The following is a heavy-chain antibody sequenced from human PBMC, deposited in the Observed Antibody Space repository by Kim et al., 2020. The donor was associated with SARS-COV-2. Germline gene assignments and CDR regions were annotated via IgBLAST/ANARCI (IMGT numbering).Heavy chain of an antibody. CDR3: ARGDRSLADAAGWKY. D-gene: IGHD3-16*02. CDR1: GGSFSGYY. CDR2: INHSGST. V-gene: IGHV4-34*01. J-gene: IGHJ4*02. Sequence: SETLSLTCAVYGGSFSGYYWSWIRQPPGKGLEWIGEINHSGSTNYNPSLKSRVTISVDTSKNQFSLKLSSVTAADTAVYYCARGDRSLADAAGWKYWGQGTLVTVSS.